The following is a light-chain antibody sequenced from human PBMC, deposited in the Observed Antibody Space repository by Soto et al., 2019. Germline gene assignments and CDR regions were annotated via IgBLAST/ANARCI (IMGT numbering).Light chain of an antibody. J-gene: IGKJ1*01. CDR3: QQYNSDSPWA. V-gene: IGKV1-5*01. CDR2: DAS. Sequence: DIQMTQSPSTLSASVGDRVTITCRASQSISSWLAWYQQNPGKAPKLLIYDASSLESGVPSSFSGSGSGTEYTLTISSPQPDDFATYYCQQYNSDSPWAFGQGTKV. CDR1: QSISSW.